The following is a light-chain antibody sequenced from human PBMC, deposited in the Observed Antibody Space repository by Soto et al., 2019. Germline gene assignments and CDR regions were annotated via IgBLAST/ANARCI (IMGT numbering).Light chain of an antibody. CDR3: SSYTSSSTVL. CDR2: DVS. J-gene: IGLJ2*01. Sequence: QPVLTQPASVSGSPGQSITISCTGTSSDIGTYNYVSWYQQHPGKVPKLMIYDVSDRPSGVSNRFSGSKSGNTASLTISGLQAEDEADYYCSSYTSSSTVLFGGGTKVTVL. V-gene: IGLV2-14*01. CDR1: SSDIGTYNY.